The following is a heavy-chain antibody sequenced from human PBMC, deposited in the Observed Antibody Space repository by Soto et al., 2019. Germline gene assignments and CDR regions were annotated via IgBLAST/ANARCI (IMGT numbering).Heavy chain of an antibody. D-gene: IGHD6-13*01. CDR2: IIPIFGTA. CDR3: SVTQQVIAAAGPYYYYYGMDV. V-gene: IGHV1-69*13. J-gene: IGHJ6*02. CDR1: GGTFSSYA. Sequence: SVKVSCKASGGTFSSYAISWVRQAPGQGLEWMGGIIPIFGTANYAQKFQGRVTITADESTSTAYMELSSLRSEDTAVYYCSVTQQVIAAAGPYYYYYGMDVWGQGTTVTVSS.